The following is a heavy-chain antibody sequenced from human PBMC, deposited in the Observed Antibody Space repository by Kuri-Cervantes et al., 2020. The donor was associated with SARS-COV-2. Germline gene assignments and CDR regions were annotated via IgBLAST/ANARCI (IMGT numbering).Heavy chain of an antibody. CDR1: GFTVSSNY. Sequence: GGSLRLSCAASGFTVSSNYMSWVRQAPGKGLEWVSVIYSGGSTYYADSVKGRSTISRDNSKNTLYLQMNSLRAEDTAVYYCAKFSDCSSTSCYTGWWDYWGQGTLVTVSS. D-gene: IGHD2-2*02. CDR2: IYSGGST. V-gene: IGHV3-53*01. J-gene: IGHJ4*02. CDR3: AKFSDCSSTSCYTGWWDY.